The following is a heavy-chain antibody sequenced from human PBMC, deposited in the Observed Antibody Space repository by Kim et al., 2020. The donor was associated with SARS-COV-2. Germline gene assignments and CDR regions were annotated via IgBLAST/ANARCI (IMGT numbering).Heavy chain of an antibody. CDR1: GFTFSSYG. CDR3: ARDLYCSSTSCRYYFDY. J-gene: IGHJ4*02. CDR2: IWYDGSNK. V-gene: IGHV3-33*01. Sequence: GGSLRLSCAASGFTFSSYGMHWVRQAPGKGLEWVAVIWYDGSNKYYADSVKGRFTISRDNSKNTLYLQMNSLRAEDTAVYYCARDLYCSSTSCRYYFDYWGQGTLVTVSS. D-gene: IGHD2-2*01.